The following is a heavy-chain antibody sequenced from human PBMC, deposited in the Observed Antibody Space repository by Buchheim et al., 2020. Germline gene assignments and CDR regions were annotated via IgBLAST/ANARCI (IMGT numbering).Heavy chain of an antibody. CDR1: GFTFSHFS. V-gene: IGHV3-21*01. J-gene: IGHJ4*02. CDR3: TREGLDYVGLSDY. D-gene: IGHD4-17*01. CDR2: ISSRSTSYI. Sequence: EVQLVESGGGLVKPGGSLRLSCAASGFTFSHFSMKWVRQAPGRGLEWVSSISSRSTSYIYYADSVKGRFTISRDNAEHSLYLQMNSLRAEDTAVYYCTREGLDYVGLSDYWGRGTL.